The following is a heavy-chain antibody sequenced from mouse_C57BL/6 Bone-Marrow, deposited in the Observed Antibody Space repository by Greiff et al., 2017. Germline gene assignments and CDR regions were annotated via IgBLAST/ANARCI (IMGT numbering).Heavy chain of an antibody. Sequence: EVQLQQSGPELVKPGASVKISCKASGYTFTDYYMNWVKQSHGKSLEWSGDINPNNGGTSYNQKFKGKATLTVDKSSSTAYMELRSLTSEDSAVYYCARGFTTVVRYAMDYWGQGTSVTVSS. CDR3: ARGFTTVVRYAMDY. CDR2: INPNNGGT. J-gene: IGHJ4*01. D-gene: IGHD1-1*01. V-gene: IGHV1-26*01. CDR1: GYTFTDYY.